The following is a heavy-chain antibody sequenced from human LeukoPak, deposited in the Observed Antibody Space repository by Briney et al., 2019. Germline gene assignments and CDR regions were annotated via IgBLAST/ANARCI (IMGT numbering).Heavy chain of an antibody. CDR1: GFTFSTNA. J-gene: IGHJ4*02. CDR2: ISYDDSKK. D-gene: IGHD4-17*01. V-gene: IGHV3-30-3*01. Sequence: GGSLRLSCAASGFTFSTNAMHWVRQAPGKGLGWVAVISYDDSKKYYADSVKGRFTISRDNSKNTLYLQMNSLRAEDTAVYYCARGAATTVTTDYWGQGTLVTVSS. CDR3: ARGAATTVTTDY.